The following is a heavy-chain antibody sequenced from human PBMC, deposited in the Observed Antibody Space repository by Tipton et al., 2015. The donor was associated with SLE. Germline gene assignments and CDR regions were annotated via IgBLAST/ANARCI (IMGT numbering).Heavy chain of an antibody. CDR1: GSSITAYY. CDR2: VYYSGTT. V-gene: IGHV4-59*07. CDR3: ARLNDASAIASFDY. J-gene: IGHJ4*02. D-gene: IGHD1-1*01. Sequence: TLSLTCTVSGSSITAYYWTWIRQPPGKGLEWIGYVYYSGTTNYNPSLKSRVTISVDTSKNQFSLKLTSVTAADTAVYYCARLNDASAIASFDYWGQDILVTVSS.